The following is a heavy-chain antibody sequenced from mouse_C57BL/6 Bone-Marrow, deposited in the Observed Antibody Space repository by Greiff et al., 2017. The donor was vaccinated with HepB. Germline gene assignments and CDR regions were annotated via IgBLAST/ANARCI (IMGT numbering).Heavy chain of an antibody. CDR3: ATRGYYGSSLYAMDY. CDR2: IDPSDSYT. V-gene: IGHV1-59*01. CDR1: GYTFTSYW. Sequence: VQLQQPGAELVRPGTSVKLSCKASGYTFTSYWMHWVKQRPGQGLEWIGVIDPSDSYTNYNQKFKAKATLTVDTSSSTAYMQLSSLTSEDSAVYYCATRGYYGSSLYAMDYWGQGTSVTVSS. J-gene: IGHJ4*01. D-gene: IGHD1-1*01.